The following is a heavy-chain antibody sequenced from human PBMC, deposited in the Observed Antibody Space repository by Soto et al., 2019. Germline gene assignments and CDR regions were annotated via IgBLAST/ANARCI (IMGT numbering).Heavy chain of an antibody. CDR3: ARGMYGSGSYYIGDAFDM. V-gene: IGHV3-53*01. J-gene: IGHJ3*02. CDR1: KFTVGFNY. CDR2: IYRGGDT. D-gene: IGHD3-10*01. Sequence: GGSLRLPCAVSKFTVGFNYITWVRDAPGKGLEWVSVIYRGGDTFYADSVKSRFTISRDNSKNTLYLQMNSLRAEDTAVYYCARGMYGSGSYYIGDAFDMWGQGTMVTVSS.